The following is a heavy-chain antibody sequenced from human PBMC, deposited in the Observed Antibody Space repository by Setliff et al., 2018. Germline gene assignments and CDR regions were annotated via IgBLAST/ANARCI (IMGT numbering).Heavy chain of an antibody. D-gene: IGHD5-12*01. Sequence: PRESLKISCKASGYSFTDYWIAWVRQMPGKGLEWMGIIYPSNSNIKYSPSFEAQITFSVDKSITTAYLQWSSLKASDTAIYYCARHRVGNSGYAIPILDFRGQGALVTVSS. CDR2: IYPSNSNI. CDR3: ARHRVGNSGYAIPILDF. V-gene: IGHV5-51*01. J-gene: IGHJ4*02. CDR1: GYSFTDYW.